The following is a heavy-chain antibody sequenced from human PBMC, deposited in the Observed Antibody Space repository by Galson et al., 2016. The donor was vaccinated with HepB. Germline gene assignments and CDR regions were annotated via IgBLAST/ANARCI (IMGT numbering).Heavy chain of an antibody. Sequence: PALVKPTQTLTLTCTFSGFSLSTGGMGLSWIRQPPGKALEWLARIDWADGRYYSTSLKTRLTISKDTSKNQVVLRMTNMDPVDTATYYCARIQTAYCSSTSCYALDSWGQGTLVTVSS. D-gene: IGHD2-2*01. CDR1: GFSLSTGGMG. V-gene: IGHV2-70*11. CDR3: ARIQTAYCSSTSCYALDS. CDR2: IDWADGR. J-gene: IGHJ4*02.